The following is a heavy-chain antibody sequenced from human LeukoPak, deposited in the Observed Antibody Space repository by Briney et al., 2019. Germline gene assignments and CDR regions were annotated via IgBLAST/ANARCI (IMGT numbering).Heavy chain of an antibody. Sequence: GGSLRLSCAASGFTFSSYWMSWVRQAPGKGLEWVANIKQDGSEKYYVVSVKGRFTISRDNAKNSLYLQMNSLRAEDTAVYYCAREGVYGDYAWFDPWGQGTLVTVSS. D-gene: IGHD4-17*01. CDR3: AREGVYGDYAWFDP. J-gene: IGHJ5*02. V-gene: IGHV3-7*01. CDR2: IKQDGSEK. CDR1: GFTFSSYW.